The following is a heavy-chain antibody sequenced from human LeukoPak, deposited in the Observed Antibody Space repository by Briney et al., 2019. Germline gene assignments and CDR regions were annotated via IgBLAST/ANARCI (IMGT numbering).Heavy chain of an antibody. CDR3: ARDMPLHYYDSSGSFDY. J-gene: IGHJ4*02. CDR1: GFTFSSYW. Sequence: GGSLRLSCAASGFTFSSYWIHWVRQAPGKGLVWVSRINSDGSVTNYADFVKGRFTISRDNAKNTLYLQMNSLRAEDTAVYYCARDMPLHYYDSSGSFDYWGQGTLVTVSS. V-gene: IGHV3-74*01. D-gene: IGHD3-22*01. CDR2: INSDGSVT.